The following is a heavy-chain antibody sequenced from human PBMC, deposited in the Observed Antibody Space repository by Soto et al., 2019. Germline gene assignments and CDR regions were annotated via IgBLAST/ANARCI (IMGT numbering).Heavy chain of an antibody. V-gene: IGHV4-4*02. CDR2: ISHSGGT. CDR3: ARSPRHWHAFDI. Sequence: QVQLQESGPGLVKPSGTLSLTCAVSRGSMNTNHWWSWVRQAPGEGLEWIGEISHSGGTNYNPSLKSRVTISVDTSKNQFSLQLKSVTAADTAVYYCARSPRHWHAFDIWGQGTMVTVSS. J-gene: IGHJ3*02. CDR1: RGSMNTNHW.